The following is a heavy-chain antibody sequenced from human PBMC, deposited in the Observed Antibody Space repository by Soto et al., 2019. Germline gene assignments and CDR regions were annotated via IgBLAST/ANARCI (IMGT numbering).Heavy chain of an antibody. V-gene: IGHV1-18*01. CDR1: GYTFSNFA. Sequence: ASVKVSCKASGYTFSNFAMHWVRQAPGQRLEWMGWISAYNGNTNYAQKFQGRVTMTTDTSTSTAYMEVRSLRFDDTAVYYCASHYDSSGYYYRGLDYWGQGTLVTVSS. D-gene: IGHD3-22*01. CDR2: ISAYNGNT. J-gene: IGHJ4*02. CDR3: ASHYDSSGYYYRGLDY.